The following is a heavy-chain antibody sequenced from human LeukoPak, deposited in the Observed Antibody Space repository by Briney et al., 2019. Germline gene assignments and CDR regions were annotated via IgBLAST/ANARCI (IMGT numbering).Heavy chain of an antibody. V-gene: IGHV4-4*07. CDR1: GGSMKNYY. CDR2: MYGSGTTT. D-gene: IGHD2-2*01. CDR3: AREHLYGSSWGFQH. J-gene: IGHJ1*01. Sequence: SETLSLTCNVSGGSMKNYYWTWIRQSAGKGLEWIGRMYGSGTTTNQNPSLEGRVTMSVDTSKNQFSLDLSSVTAADTAVYYCAREHLYGSSWGFQHWGQGTLVTVSS.